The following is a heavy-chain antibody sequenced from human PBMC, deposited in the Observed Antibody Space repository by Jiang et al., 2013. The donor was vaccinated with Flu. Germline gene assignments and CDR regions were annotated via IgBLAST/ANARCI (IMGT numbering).Heavy chain of an antibody. CDR2: INPDGSTT. CDR1: GFTFSSYW. V-gene: IGHV3-74*01. J-gene: IGHJ4*02. CDR3: ARGGLEPVDY. D-gene: IGHD3/OR15-3a*01. Sequence: GGSLRLSCAASGFTFSSYWMHWVRQAPGKGLVWVSRINPDGSTTSYADSVRGRFTISRDNAKNTLYLQVNSLTAEDTAVYYCARGGLEPVDYWGQGTLVTVSS.